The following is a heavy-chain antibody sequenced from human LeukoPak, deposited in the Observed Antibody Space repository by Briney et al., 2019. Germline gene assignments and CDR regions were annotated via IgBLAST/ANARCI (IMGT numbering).Heavy chain of an antibody. Sequence: PGGSLRLSCAASGFTFSSYEMNWVRQAPGKGLEWVSYISSSGSTIYYADSVKGRFTISRDNAKNSLYLQMNSLRAEDTAVYYCAKDSLWFGNIYYYYYMDVWGKGTTVTISS. J-gene: IGHJ6*03. CDR3: AKDSLWFGNIYYYYYMDV. V-gene: IGHV3-48*03. D-gene: IGHD3-10*01. CDR2: ISSSGSTI. CDR1: GFTFSSYE.